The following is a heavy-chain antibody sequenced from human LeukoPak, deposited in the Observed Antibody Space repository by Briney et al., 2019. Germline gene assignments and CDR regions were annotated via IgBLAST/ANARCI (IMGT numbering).Heavy chain of an antibody. CDR2: IKQGGSQK. J-gene: IGHJ4*02. Sequence: GGSPRLSCVASGFSFSNYWMSWVRQAPGKGLEWVANIKQGGSQKNYVDSVKGRFTISRDNAKNSLYLQMNSLRAEDTAVYYCASDRFSSGDFWGQGTLVAVSS. D-gene: IGHD6-19*01. CDR1: GFSFSNYW. V-gene: IGHV3-7*01. CDR3: ASDRFSSGDF.